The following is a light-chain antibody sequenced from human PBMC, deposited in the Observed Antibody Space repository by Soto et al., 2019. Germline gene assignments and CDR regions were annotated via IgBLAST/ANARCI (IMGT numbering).Light chain of an antibody. V-gene: IGLV1-40*01. CDR2: VNS. Sequence: QSVLTQPPSVSGAPGQRVTISCTGSSSNIGAGYDVHWYQQFPGIAPKLLIYVNSNRPSGVPDRFSGSKSGTSASLAITGLQAEDEADYCCQSYDSSLSGSVFGGGTKLTVL. J-gene: IGLJ2*01. CDR3: QSYDSSLSGSV. CDR1: SSNIGAGYD.